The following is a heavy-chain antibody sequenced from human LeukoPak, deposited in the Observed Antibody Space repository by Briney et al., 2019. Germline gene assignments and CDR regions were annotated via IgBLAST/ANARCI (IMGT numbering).Heavy chain of an antibody. Sequence: PSETLSLTCTVSGASISAYYWSWIRQPPGEGLEWIGYINYIGGTNYNPSLKSRVTISVDTSKNQFSLRLNSVTAADTAVYYCARQGRDYYDSSGYYTNWGQGNLVTVSS. CDR1: GASISAYY. CDR2: INYIGGT. CDR3: ARQGRDYYDSSGYYTN. D-gene: IGHD3-22*01. V-gene: IGHV4-59*08. J-gene: IGHJ4*02.